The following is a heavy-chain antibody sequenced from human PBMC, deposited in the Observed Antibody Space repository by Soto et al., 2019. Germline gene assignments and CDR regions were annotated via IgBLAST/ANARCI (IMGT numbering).Heavy chain of an antibody. V-gene: IGHV1-69*13. J-gene: IGHJ4*02. CDR2: IIPIFGTA. CDR3: VRGKDRSSCFDY. D-gene: IGHD6-13*01. Sequence: ASVKVSCKASGGTFSSYAISWVRQAPGQGLEWMGGIIPIFGTANYAQKFQGRVTITADESTSTAYMELSSLRSEDTAVYYCVRGKDRSSCFDYWGQGTLVTVS. CDR1: GGTFSSYA.